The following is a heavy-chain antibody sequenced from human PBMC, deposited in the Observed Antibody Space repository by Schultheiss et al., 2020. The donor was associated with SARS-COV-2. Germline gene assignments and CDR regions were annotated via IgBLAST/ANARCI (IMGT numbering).Heavy chain of an antibody. CDR3: ARRLVVVPAAPGGMDV. CDR1: GGSISSSSYY. Sequence: SETLSLTCTVSGGSISSSSYYWSWNRQSPGKGLEWIATVHHSGTTYYSPSLKSRVTISVDKSKNQFSLKLSSVTAADTAVYYCARRLVVVPAAPGGMDVWGQGTTVTVSS. V-gene: IGHV4-39*07. D-gene: IGHD2-2*01. CDR2: VHHSGTT. J-gene: IGHJ6*02.